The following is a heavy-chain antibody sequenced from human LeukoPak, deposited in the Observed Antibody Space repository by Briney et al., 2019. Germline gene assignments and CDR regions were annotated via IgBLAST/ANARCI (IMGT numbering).Heavy chain of an antibody. CDR3: ARDHCSSTSCYIGY. Sequence: GGSLRLSCAASGFTFSDYYMSWIRQAPGKGLEWVSYTSSSGSTIYYADSVKGRSTISRDNAKNSLYLQMNSLRAEDTAVYYCARDHCSSTSCYIGYWGQGTLVTVSS. CDR1: GFTFSDYY. CDR2: TSSSGSTI. V-gene: IGHV3-11*01. J-gene: IGHJ4*02. D-gene: IGHD2-2*02.